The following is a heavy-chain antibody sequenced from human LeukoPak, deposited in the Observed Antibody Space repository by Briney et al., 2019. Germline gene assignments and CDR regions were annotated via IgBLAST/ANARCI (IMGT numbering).Heavy chain of an antibody. CDR3: ARDPLRGYFGY. J-gene: IGHJ4*02. CDR2: IYYSGST. CDR1: GGSISSYH. Sequence: SETLSLTCTVSGGSISSYHWSWIRQPPGKGLEWIGYIYYSGSTNYNPSLKSRVTISVDTSKNQFSLKLSSVTAADTAVYYCARDPLRGYFGYWGQGTLVTVSS. D-gene: IGHD1-26*01. V-gene: IGHV4-59*01.